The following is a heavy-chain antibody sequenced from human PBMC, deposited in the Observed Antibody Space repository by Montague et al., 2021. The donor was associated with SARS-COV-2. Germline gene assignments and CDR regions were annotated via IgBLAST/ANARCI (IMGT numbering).Heavy chain of an antibody. CDR2: TYYRSKWFY. D-gene: IGHD3-10*01. J-gene: IGHJ6*02. CDR3: ARDIGSAGIYYYSGMDV. Sequence: CAISGDSVSSNGGAWNWIRQSPSRGLEWLGRTYYRSKWFYDYAXXXKXXXTIKPDTSKNQFSLQLHTVTPEDTDVYYCARDIGSAGIYYYSGMDVWGQGTTVTVSS. CDR1: GDSVSSNGGA. V-gene: IGHV6-1*01.